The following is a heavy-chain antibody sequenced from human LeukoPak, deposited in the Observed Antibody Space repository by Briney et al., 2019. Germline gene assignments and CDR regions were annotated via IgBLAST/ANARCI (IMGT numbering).Heavy chain of an antibody. V-gene: IGHV1-69*13. CDR3: ARPGGSGSYYNDNYFDY. Sequence: SVKVSCKASGYTFTSYGISWVRQAPGQGLEWMGGIIPIFGTANYAQKFQGRVTITADESTSTAYMELSSLRSEDTAVYYCARPGGSGSYYNDNYFDYWGQGTLVTVSS. CDR2: IIPIFGTA. D-gene: IGHD3-10*01. CDR1: GYTFTSYG. J-gene: IGHJ4*02.